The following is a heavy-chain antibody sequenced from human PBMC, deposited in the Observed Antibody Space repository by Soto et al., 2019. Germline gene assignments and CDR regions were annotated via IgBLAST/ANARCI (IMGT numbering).Heavy chain of an antibody. CDR1: GFTFSSYA. V-gene: IGHV3-23*01. Sequence: LSLTCAASGFTFSSYAMSWVRQAPGKGLEWVSAISGSGGSTYYADSVKGRFTISRDNSKNTLYLQMNSLRAEDTAVYYCAKDAEMATITTYFDYWGQGTLVTVSS. CDR3: AKDAEMATITTYFDY. D-gene: IGHD5-12*01. J-gene: IGHJ4*02. CDR2: ISGSGGST.